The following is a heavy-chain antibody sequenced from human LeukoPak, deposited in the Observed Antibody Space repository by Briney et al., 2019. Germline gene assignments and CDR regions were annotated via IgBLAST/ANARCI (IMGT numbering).Heavy chain of an antibody. CDR2: IYPGGSDT. CDR1: GDTFSSDW. V-gene: IGHV5-51*01. J-gene: IGHJ4*02. CDR3: ARALLLWFGELSGPFDY. D-gene: IGHD3-10*01. Sequence: PGESLKISCQGFGDTFSSDWIGWVRQMPGKGLEWTGIIYPGGSDTRYSPSFQGQVTISADKSIGTAYLQWSSLKASDTAMYYCARALLLWFGELSGPFDYWGQGTLVTVSS.